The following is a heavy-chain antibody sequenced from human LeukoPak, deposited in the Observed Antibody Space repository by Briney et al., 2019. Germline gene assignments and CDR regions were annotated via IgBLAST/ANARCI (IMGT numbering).Heavy chain of an antibody. CDR3: ARGSFGLLPHQTTDDWFDP. V-gene: IGHV4-30-4*01. CDR2: IYYSGST. J-gene: IGHJ5*02. Sequence: PSETLSLTCTVSGGSISSGDYYWSWIRQPPGKGLEWIGYIYYSGSTYYNPSLKSRVTISVDTSKNQFSLKLSSVTAADTAVYYCARGSFGLLPHQTTDDWFDPWGQGTLVTASS. D-gene: IGHD3-22*01. CDR1: GGSISSGDYY.